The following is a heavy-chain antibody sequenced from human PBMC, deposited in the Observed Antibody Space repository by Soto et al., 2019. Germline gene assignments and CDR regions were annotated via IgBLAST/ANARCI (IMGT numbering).Heavy chain of an antibody. CDR3: ARVVRCTRSGCYYLAMDV. CDR2: ILSSGRS. V-gene: IGHV4-61*01. D-gene: IGHD2-15*01. Sequence: SETLSLTCTVSGDSVSSGFYYWNWIRQAPGKGLEWIGSILSSGRSNYNPSLKSRVSMSVDTSKNQFSLRLTSVGAADSAIYYCARVVRCTRSGCYYLAMDVWGKGTTVTASS. CDR1: GDSVSSGFYY. J-gene: IGHJ6*03.